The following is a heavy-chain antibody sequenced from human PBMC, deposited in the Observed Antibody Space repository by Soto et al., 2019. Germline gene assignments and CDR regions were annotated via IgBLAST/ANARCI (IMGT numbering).Heavy chain of an antibody. CDR3: ARGDATKIVVTTYYGMDV. D-gene: IGHD4-17*01. CDR2: IIPVLGTA. CDR1: GGSLSNYG. Sequence: VQLVQSGAEVKKPGSSVKVSCKASGGSLSNYGISWVRQAPGQGLEWMGGIIPVLGTANYAQKFQGRVTITADESTSIVYMDVTSLRSEDTAVYYCARGDATKIVVTTYYGMDVWGQGTTVTVSS. V-gene: IGHV1-69*11. J-gene: IGHJ6*02.